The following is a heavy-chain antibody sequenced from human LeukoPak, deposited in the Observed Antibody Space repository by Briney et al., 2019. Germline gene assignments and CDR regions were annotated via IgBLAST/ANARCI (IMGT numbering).Heavy chain of an antibody. V-gene: IGHV4-61*09. D-gene: IGHD2-2*01. CDR1: GASFSSGSHY. CDR2: IYTSGAT. CDR3: ATFRSAAPAFDD. Sequence: PSQTLSLTCSVSGASFSSGSHYWSWVRQPAGKGLEWIGHIYTSGATTFNPSLKNRVTISVDTSNNQFSLNLVSVTASDTAVYYCATFRSAAPAFDDWGQGTLVTVSS. J-gene: IGHJ4*02.